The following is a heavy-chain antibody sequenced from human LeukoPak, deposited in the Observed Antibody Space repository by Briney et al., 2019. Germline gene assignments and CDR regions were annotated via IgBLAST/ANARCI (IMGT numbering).Heavy chain of an antibody. CDR3: TRADPDTVDTFDI. V-gene: IGHV4-34*01. D-gene: IGHD4-17*01. CDR2: INHRGST. Sequence: SETLSLTCAVYGGSFSGYYWSWIRQPPGKGLEWIGEINHRGSTNYNPSLKSRVTISVDTSKNQFSLKLSSVTAADTAVYYCTRADPDTVDTFDIWGQGTMVTVSS. J-gene: IGHJ3*02. CDR1: GGSFSGYY.